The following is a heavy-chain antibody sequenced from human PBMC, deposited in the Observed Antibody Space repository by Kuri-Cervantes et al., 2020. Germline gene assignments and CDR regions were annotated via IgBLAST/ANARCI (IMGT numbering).Heavy chain of an antibody. CDR2: IYYSGST. CDR1: GGSISSYY. J-gene: IGHJ4*02. V-gene: IGHV4-59*12. D-gene: IGHD3-9*01. Sequence: ESLKISCTVSGGSISSYYWSWIRQPPGKGLEWIGYIYYSGSTNYNPSLKSRVTISVDTSKNQFSLKLSSVTAADTAVYYCARDTTPTYYDILTGYSSVYYFDYWGQGTLVTVSS. CDR3: ARDTTPTYYDILTGYSSVYYFDY.